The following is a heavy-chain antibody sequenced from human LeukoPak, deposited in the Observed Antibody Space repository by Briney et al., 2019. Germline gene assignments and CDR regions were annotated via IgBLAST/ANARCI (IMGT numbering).Heavy chain of an antibody. D-gene: IGHD6-19*01. CDR3: AKEYSSGWYHYPYFDY. V-gene: IGHV3-23*01. CDR1: GFTFSSYG. CDR2: ISGSGGST. Sequence: GGSLRLSCAASGFTFSSYGMSWVRQAPGKGMEWVSAISGSGGSTYYADSVKGRFTISRDNSKNTLYLQMNSLRAEDTAVYYCAKEYSSGWYHYPYFDYWGQGTLVTVSS. J-gene: IGHJ4*02.